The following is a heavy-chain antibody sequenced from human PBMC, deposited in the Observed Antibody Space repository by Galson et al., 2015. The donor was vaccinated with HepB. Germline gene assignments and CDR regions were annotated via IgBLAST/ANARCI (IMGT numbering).Heavy chain of an antibody. J-gene: IGHJ4*02. CDR1: GFTFSSYE. V-gene: IGHV3-48*03. Sequence: SLRLSCAASGFTFSSYEMNWVRQAPGKGLEWVSYISSSGSTIYYADSVKGRFTISRDNAKNSLYLQMNSLRAEDTAVYYCARDRDSGWYEGVDYWGQGTLVTVSS. CDR3: ARDRDSGWYEGVDY. CDR2: ISSSGSTI. D-gene: IGHD6-19*01.